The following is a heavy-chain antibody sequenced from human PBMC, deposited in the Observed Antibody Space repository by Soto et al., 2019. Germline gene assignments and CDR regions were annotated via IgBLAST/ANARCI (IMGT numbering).Heavy chain of an antibody. V-gene: IGHV3-23*01. CDR2: ISGSGGST. CDR1: GFTFSSYA. J-gene: IGHJ4*02. D-gene: IGHD2-2*01. CDR3: AKGRGYCTSTSCYVGSDY. Sequence: PGESLKISCAASGFTFSSYAMSWVRQAPGKGLEWVSAISGSGGSTYYADSVKGRFTISRDNSKNTLYLQMNSLRAGDTAVYYCAKGRGYCTSTSCYVGSDYWGQGTLVTVSS.